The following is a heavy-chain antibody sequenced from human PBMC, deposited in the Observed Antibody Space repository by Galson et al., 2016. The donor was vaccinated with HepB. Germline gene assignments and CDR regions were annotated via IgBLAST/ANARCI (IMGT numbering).Heavy chain of an antibody. V-gene: IGHV4-39*01. J-gene: IGHJ5*02. CDR2: IYYSGTT. CDR1: GGSISSSSFY. D-gene: IGHD3-10*01. CDR3: ARPDHYGSESYYDNYFDP. Sequence: ETLSLTCTVSGGSISSSSFYWAWIRQPPGKRMEWIGTIYYSGTTYYNPSLKSRVTISVDTSKNQFSLKLRSVTAADTAVYYCARPDHYGSESYYDNYFDPWGQGTLVTVSS.